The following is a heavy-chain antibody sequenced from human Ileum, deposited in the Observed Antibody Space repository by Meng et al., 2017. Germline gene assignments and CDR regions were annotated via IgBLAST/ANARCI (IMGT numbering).Heavy chain of an antibody. V-gene: IGHV4-34*01. CDR2: SDQFANT. CDR3: VYFCSGYFT. CDR1: GGSLSGYY. J-gene: IGHJ5*02. Sequence: VQLRRWGGGLLKPSEPLSFTCAVFGGSLSGYYCNWFRQPPGKGLEWIGGSDQFANTIHNPYLKGRLTISVDKSKNQISLRLTSVIAADTDFYYCVYFCSGYFTSGQGTLVTVSS. D-gene: IGHD3-3*01.